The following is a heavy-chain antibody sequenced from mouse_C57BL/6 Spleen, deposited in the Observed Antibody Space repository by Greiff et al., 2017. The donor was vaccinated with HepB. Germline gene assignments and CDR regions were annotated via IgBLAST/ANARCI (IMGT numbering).Heavy chain of an antibody. CDR3: ARRAGSSYVKIYYFDY. V-gene: IGHV1-50*01. D-gene: IGHD1-1*01. CDR2: IDPSDSYT. J-gene: IGHJ2*01. Sequence: QVQLQQPGAELVKPGASVKLSCKASGYTFTSYWMQWVKQRPGQGLEWIGEIDPSDSYTNYNQKFKGKATLTVDTSSSTAYMQLSSLTSEDSAVYYCARRAGSSYVKIYYFDYWGQGTTLTVSS. CDR1: GYTFTSYW.